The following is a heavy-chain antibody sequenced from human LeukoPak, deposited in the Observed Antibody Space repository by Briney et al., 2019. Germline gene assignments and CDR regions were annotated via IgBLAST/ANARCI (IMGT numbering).Heavy chain of an antibody. J-gene: IGHJ4*02. Sequence: ASVKVPCKASGCTFTSYGISWVRQAPGQGLEWMGWISAYNGNTNYAQKLQGRVTMTTDTSTSTAYMELRSLRSDDTAVYYCARAYYGDYLDYWGQGTLVTVSS. CDR3: ARAYYGDYLDY. D-gene: IGHD4-17*01. CDR2: ISAYNGNT. CDR1: GCTFTSYG. V-gene: IGHV1-18*01.